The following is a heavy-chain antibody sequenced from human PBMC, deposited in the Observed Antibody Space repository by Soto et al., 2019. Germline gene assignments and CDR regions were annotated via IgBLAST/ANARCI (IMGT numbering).Heavy chain of an antibody. V-gene: IGHV3-7*03. CDR3: AYRQRWLQIWDYYGMDV. CDR2: INQDGTGK. Sequence: PGGSLRLSCAGSGFIFNNYWLMWVRQSPGKGLEWVASINQDGTGKFYVDSMKARLTISRDNARGSVSLRMNSLSVGDTAVYYCAYRQRWLQIWDYYGMDVWGQGTTVTVSS. J-gene: IGHJ6*02. CDR1: GFIFNNYW. D-gene: IGHD5-12*01.